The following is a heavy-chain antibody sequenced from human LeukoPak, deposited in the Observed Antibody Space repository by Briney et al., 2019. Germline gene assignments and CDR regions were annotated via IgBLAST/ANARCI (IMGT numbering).Heavy chain of an antibody. CDR2: LYDSGDT. V-gene: IGHV3-53*01. J-gene: IGHJ4*02. Sequence: PGESLRLSCAASGFGVSTSYMSWVRQAPGKGLEYVSVLYDSGDTYYAESEKGRFTISRDNSKNTVYLQMNSLRVEDTAVYYCARAAYDSGGYTANHDFWGQGTLVTVSS. CDR3: ARAAYDSGGYTANHDF. D-gene: IGHD3-22*01. CDR1: GFGVSTSY.